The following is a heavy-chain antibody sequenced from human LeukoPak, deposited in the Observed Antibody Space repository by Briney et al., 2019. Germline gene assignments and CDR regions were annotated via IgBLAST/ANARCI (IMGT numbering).Heavy chain of an antibody. CDR3: ARDPSGAAADRYDY. CDR1: GFTFSSYS. CDR2: ISSSSSYI. Sequence: GGSLRLSCAASGFTFSSYSMNWVRQAPGKGLEWVSSISSSSSYIYYADSVKGRFTISRDNAKNSLYLQMNSLRDEDTAVYYCARDPSGAAADRYDYWGQGTLVTVSS. J-gene: IGHJ4*02. D-gene: IGHD2-2*01. V-gene: IGHV3-21*01.